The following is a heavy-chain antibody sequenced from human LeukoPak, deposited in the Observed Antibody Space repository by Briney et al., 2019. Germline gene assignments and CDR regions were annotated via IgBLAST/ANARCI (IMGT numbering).Heavy chain of an antibody. J-gene: IGHJ6*02. Sequence: ASVKVSCKATGFTFTNYDINWVRQATGQGLEWMGWMNPINGNTGYAQKFQGRVTMTRDTSISTAYMELRSLTSEDTAVYYCVRDGEGVAISVNYWYYGMDVWGQGTTVTVSS. CDR1: GFTFTNYD. CDR3: VRDGEGVAISVNYWYYGMDV. V-gene: IGHV1-8*01. D-gene: IGHD3-10*01. CDR2: MNPINGNT.